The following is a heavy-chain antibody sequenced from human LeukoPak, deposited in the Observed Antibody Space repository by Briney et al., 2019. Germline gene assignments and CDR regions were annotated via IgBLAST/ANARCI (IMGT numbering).Heavy chain of an antibody. D-gene: IGHD4-23*01. CDR1: GSTFTHYG. Sequence: GASGKVSCKAWGSTFTHYGINWVRQAPGHGLGWMGWISGYNGNTNYAQKLQGRVTMTTDTSTTTAYMELRSLRSDDTAMYYCARGDFGGNPDCWGQGTLVTVSS. J-gene: IGHJ4*02. CDR3: ARGDFGGNPDC. V-gene: IGHV1-18*01. CDR2: ISGYNGNT.